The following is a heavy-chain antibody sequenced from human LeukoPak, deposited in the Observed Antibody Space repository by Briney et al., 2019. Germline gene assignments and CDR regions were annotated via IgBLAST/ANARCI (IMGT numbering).Heavy chain of an antibody. D-gene: IGHD6-19*01. J-gene: IGHJ4*02. Sequence: ASVKVSCKAFGYTFTSYVISWVRQAPRQELEWMGWISAYNGNTNYAQKLQGRVTMTTDTSTSTAYMELSSLRSDDTAVYYCARGGAGYSSGLDYWGQGTLVTVSS. CDR2: ISAYNGNT. CDR3: ARGGAGYSSGLDY. CDR1: GYTFTSYV. V-gene: IGHV1-18*01.